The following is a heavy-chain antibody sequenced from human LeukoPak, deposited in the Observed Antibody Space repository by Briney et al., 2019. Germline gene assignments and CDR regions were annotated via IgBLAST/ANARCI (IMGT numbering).Heavy chain of an antibody. J-gene: IGHJ4*02. CDR2: ISANAAST. CDR3: AKVGGSGSYFPDY. CDR1: GFTFSSYA. V-gene: IGHV3-23*01. D-gene: IGHD3-10*01. Sequence: GGSLRVSCAASGFTFSSYAMSWVRQAPGKGLEWVSAISANAASTYNADSVKGRFTISRDNSRNTVYLQMNSLRAEDTAVYYCAKVGGSGSYFPDYWGQGTLVTVSS.